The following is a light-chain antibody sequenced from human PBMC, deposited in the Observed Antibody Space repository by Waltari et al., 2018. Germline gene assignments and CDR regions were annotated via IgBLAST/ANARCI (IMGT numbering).Light chain of an antibody. CDR3: QKYNNVPQP. J-gene: IGKJ4*01. Sequence: DLQMTQSPSSLSASIGDRVTITCRPSQGINNDLAWYQQKPGKVPKLLIHAASTLQSGVPSRFSGSGSGTDFTLTISSLQPEDVATYYCQKYNNVPQPFGGGTKVEIK. CDR1: QGINND. CDR2: AAS. V-gene: IGKV1-27*01.